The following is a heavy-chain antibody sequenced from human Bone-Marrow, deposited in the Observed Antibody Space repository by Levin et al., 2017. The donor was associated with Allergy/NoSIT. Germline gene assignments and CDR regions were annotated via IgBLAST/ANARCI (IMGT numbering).Heavy chain of an antibody. CDR3: ARRDPSQGRGYYYYMDV. J-gene: IGHJ6*03. CDR1: GYSFSSYW. D-gene: IGHD2-15*01. V-gene: IGHV5-10-1*01. Sequence: HGESLKISCKGSGYSFSSYWITWVRQMPGKGLEWMGRIDPSDSNTNYSPSFQGHVIMSADKSISTAYLQWSSLKASDTAMYYCARRDPSQGRGYYYYMDVWGKGTTVTVSS. CDR2: IDPSDSNT.